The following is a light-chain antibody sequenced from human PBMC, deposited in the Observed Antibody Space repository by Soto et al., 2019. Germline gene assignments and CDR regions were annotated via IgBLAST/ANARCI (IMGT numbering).Light chain of an antibody. Sequence: IVLTQSPGALSLSTGERATLSCRASQSISSNYVAWYQQKPGQAPRVLIYDASSRATGIPNRFSGSESVTDFTLTLSRPEPKSFAVYYCQQDGSSAITFGHTRRLEI. CDR3: QQDGSSAIT. J-gene: IGKJ5*01. CDR2: DAS. CDR1: QSISSNY. V-gene: IGKV3-20*01.